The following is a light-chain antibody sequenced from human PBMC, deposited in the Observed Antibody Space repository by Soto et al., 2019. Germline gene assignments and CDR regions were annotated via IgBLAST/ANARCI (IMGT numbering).Light chain of an antibody. Sequence: DIQMTQSPSSLSASLGDRVTITFRTSQNTYNSLHWYQLKAGRAPAVLIYGASNLQGGVPLRFSGSGSGTDFTLTISSLQPEDFATYYCQQSYSTPITFGQGTRLQI. CDR2: GAS. J-gene: IGKJ5*01. V-gene: IGKV1-39*01. CDR1: QNTYNS. CDR3: QQSYSTPIT.